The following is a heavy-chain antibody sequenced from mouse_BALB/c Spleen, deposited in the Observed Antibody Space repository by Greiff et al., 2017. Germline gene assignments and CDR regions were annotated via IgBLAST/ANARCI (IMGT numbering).Heavy chain of an antibody. CDR1: GFTFSSYG. D-gene: IGHD2-4*01. CDR2: ISSGGSYT. J-gene: IGHJ4*01. V-gene: IGHV5-6*01. Sequence: VQLKESGGDLVKPGGSLKLSCAASGFTFSSYGMSWVRQTPDKRLEWVATISSGGSYTYYPDSVKGRFTISRDNAKNTLYLQMSSLKSEDTAMYYGASDPIYYDYSYAMDYWGQGTSVTVSA. CDR3: ASDPIYYDYSYAMDY.